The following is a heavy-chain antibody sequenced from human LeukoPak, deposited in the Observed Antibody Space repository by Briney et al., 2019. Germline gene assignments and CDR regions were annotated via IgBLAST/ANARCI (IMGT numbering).Heavy chain of an antibody. D-gene: IGHD6-6*01. CDR2: IKQDGSEK. CDR3: ARDKIAARPRYYYMDV. Sequence: GGSLRLSCAASGFTFSSYWMSWVRQAPGKGLEWVANIKQDGSEKYYVDSVKGRFTISRDNAKTSLYLQMNSVRAEDTAVYYCARDKIAARPRYYYMDVWGKGTTVTVSS. J-gene: IGHJ6*03. CDR1: GFTFSSYW. V-gene: IGHV3-7*01.